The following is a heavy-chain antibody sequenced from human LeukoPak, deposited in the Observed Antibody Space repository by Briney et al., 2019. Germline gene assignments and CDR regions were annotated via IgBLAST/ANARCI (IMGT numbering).Heavy chain of an antibody. Sequence: PSETLSLTCTVSGGSTSSYYWSWIRQPPGKGLEWIGYIYYSGSTNYNPSLKSRVTISVDTSKNQFSLKLSSVTAADAAVYYCAGCSGGSCYDWFDPWGQGTLVTVSS. V-gene: IGHV4-59*01. CDR1: GGSTSSYY. CDR3: AGCSGGSCYDWFDP. D-gene: IGHD2-15*01. CDR2: IYYSGST. J-gene: IGHJ5*02.